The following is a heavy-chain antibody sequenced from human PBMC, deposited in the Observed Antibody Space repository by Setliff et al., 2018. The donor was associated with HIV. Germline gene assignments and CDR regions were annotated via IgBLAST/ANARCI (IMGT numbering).Heavy chain of an antibody. Sequence: PGESLKISCKASGYIFTNYWVGWVRQMPANGLEWMGLIWPDDSDTIYSPSFQGQVTMSADKSISTAYLQWSSLRAPGTAMYYCARLSKYYDFWTPDSWGQGTLVTVSS. CDR2: IWPDDSDT. CDR3: ARLSKYYDFWTPDS. V-gene: IGHV5-51*01. J-gene: IGHJ4*02. D-gene: IGHD3-3*01. CDR1: GYIFTNYW.